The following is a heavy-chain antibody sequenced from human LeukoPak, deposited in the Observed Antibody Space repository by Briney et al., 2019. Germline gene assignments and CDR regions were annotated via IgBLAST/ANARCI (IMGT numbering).Heavy chain of an antibody. D-gene: IGHD6-19*01. V-gene: IGHV4-39*07. CDR1: GGSISSSSYY. J-gene: IGHJ3*02. CDR3: ARDQGYLLGSGWYGGAFDI. Sequence: SETLSLTCTVSGGSISSSSYYWGWIRQLPGKGLEWIGSIYYSGSTYYNPSLKSRVTISVDTSKNQFSLKLSSVTAADTAVYYCARDQGYLLGSGWYGGAFDIWGQGTMVTVSS. CDR2: IYYSGST.